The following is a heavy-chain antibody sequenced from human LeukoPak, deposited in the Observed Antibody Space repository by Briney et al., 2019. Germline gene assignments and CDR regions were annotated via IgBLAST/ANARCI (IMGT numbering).Heavy chain of an antibody. J-gene: IGHJ4*02. Sequence: PGGSLRLSCAASGFPFSDYWMDWVRQAPGKGMEWVANIKEDGSKKSYADSVKGRFTISRDNAKSSLYLQMNSLRADDTAVYYCPRSLDYWGQGAQVTVSS. CDR1: GFPFSDYW. CDR2: IKEDGSKK. CDR3: PRSLDY. V-gene: IGHV3-7*01.